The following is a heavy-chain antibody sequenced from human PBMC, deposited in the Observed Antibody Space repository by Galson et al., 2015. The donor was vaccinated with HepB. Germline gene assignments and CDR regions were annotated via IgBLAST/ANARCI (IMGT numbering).Heavy chain of an antibody. D-gene: IGHD1-26*01. V-gene: IGHV1-69*02. CDR3: ARVAGSSVVATTYDYYYGMDV. CDR2: IIPILGIA. J-gene: IGHJ6*02. CDR1: GGTFSSYT. Sequence: SVKVSCKASGGTFSSYTISWVRQAPGQGLEWMGRIIPILGIANYAQKFQGRVTITADKSTSTAYMELSSLRSEDTAVYYCARVAGSSVVATTYDYYYGMDVWGQGTTVTVSS.